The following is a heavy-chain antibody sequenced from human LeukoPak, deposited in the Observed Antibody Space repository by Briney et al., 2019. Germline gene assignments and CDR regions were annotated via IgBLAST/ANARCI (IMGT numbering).Heavy chain of an antibody. Sequence: ASVKVSCKASGDTFTSYYMHWVRQAPGQGLEWMGWINTNTGNPTYAQGFTGRFVFSLDTSVSTAYLQISSLKAEDTAVYYCARVGYCSGGSCSIASLEHWGQGTLVTVSS. D-gene: IGHD2-15*01. CDR2: INTNTGNP. V-gene: IGHV7-4-1*02. J-gene: IGHJ1*01. CDR3: ARVGYCSGGSCSIASLEH. CDR1: GDTFTSYY.